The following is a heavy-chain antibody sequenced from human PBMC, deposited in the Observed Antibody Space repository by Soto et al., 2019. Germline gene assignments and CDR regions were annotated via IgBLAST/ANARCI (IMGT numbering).Heavy chain of an antibody. V-gene: IGHV7-4-1*01. CDR3: AREGKDSSLTTPLDY. J-gene: IGHJ4*02. D-gene: IGHD6-19*01. Sequence: ASLKVSCKASGYAFTSYAINWMRQAPGQGLEWMGWINTNTGNPTYAQGFTGRFVFSLDTSVSTAYLQICSLKAEDTAVYYCAREGKDSSLTTPLDYWGQGTLVTSPQ. CDR1: GYAFTSYA. CDR2: INTNTGNP.